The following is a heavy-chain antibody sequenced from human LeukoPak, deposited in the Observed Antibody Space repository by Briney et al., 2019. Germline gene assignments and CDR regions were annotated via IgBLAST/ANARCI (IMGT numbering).Heavy chain of an antibody. J-gene: IGHJ4*02. CDR2: ISHDGSNK. V-gene: IGHV3-30-3*01. CDR3: ASTYDISAHYPFDY. D-gene: IGHD3-22*01. Sequence: GGFLRLSCAASGFAFSRYAMHWVRQAPGKGLEWVTLISHDGSNKYYADSVKGRFTISRDNSKKTLYLQMNSLRAEDTAVYYCASTYDISAHYPFDYWGQGTLVTVSS. CDR1: GFAFSRYA.